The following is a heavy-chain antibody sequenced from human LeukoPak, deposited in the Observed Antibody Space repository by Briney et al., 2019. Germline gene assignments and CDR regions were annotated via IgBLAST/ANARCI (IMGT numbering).Heavy chain of an antibody. CDR3: ARVSNYYDSSGYSGQVFDY. V-gene: IGHV4-34*01. J-gene: IGHJ4*02. CDR1: GGSFSGYY. D-gene: IGHD3-22*01. CDR2: INHSGST. Sequence: SETLSLTCAVYGGSFSGYYWSRIRQPPGKGLEWIGEINHSGSTNYNPSLKSRVTISVDTSKNQFSLKLSSVTAADTAVYYCARVSNYYDSSGYSGQVFDYWGQGTLVTVSS.